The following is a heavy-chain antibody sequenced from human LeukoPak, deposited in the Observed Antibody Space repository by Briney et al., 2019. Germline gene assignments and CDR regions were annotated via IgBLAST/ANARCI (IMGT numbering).Heavy chain of an antibody. V-gene: IGHV3-23*01. Sequence: GGSLRLSCAASGFTFSSFTMTWVRQTPGKGPEWVAAIGGRGASTYYADSVKGRFTISRDNSKNTLYLQMNSLRAEDTAVYYCAKDVRYGYGQFDYWGQGTLVTVSS. J-gene: IGHJ4*02. CDR3: AKDVRYGYGQFDY. D-gene: IGHD5-18*01. CDR2: IGGRGAST. CDR1: GFTFSSFT.